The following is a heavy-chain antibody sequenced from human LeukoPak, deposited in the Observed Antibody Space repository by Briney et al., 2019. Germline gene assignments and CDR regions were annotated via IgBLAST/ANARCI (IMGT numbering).Heavy chain of an antibody. J-gene: IGHJ6*03. Sequence: ASVKVSCKASGGTFSSYAISWVRQAPGQGLEWMGGIIPIFGTANYAQKFQGRVTITADESTSTAYMELSSLRSEDTAVYYCARAIAARPNYYYYYYMDVWGKGTTVTVSS. CDR2: IIPIFGTA. V-gene: IGHV1-69*13. D-gene: IGHD6-6*01. CDR1: GGTFSSYA. CDR3: ARAIAARPNYYYYYYMDV.